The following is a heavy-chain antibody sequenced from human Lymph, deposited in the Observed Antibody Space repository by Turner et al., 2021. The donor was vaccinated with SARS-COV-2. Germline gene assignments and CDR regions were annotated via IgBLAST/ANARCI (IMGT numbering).Heavy chain of an antibody. D-gene: IGHD5-18*01. CDR2: IYSGGSS. CDR1: GITVSRNY. Sequence: EVQLVESGGGLVKSGGSLRLSCAASGITVSRNYMSWVRQAPGKGLEWVSFIYSGGSSYYADSVKGRFTISRHNSKNTLYLQMNSLRAEDTAVYYCARDLDTAGGMDVWGQGTTVTVSS. V-gene: IGHV3-53*04. J-gene: IGHJ6*02. CDR3: ARDLDTAGGMDV.